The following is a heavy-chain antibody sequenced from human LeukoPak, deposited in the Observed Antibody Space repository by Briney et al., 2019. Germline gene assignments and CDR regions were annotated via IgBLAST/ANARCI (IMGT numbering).Heavy chain of an antibody. J-gene: IGHJ5*02. CDR1: GFTFRSHA. V-gene: IGHV3-23*01. Sequence: PGGSLRLSCVGSGFTFRSHAMSWVRQAPEKGLEFVSGIYENGGTTYYADSVKGRFSISRDNSKNTLYLQMNSLRVEDTAVYYCARGIVVSPAAPYSWFDPGGQGTLVTVSS. CDR2: IYENGGTT. CDR3: ARGIVVSPAAPYSWFDP. D-gene: IGHD2-2*01.